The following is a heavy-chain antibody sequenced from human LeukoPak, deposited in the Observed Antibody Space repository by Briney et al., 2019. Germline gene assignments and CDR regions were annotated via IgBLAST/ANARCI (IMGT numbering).Heavy chain of an antibody. CDR2: ISGSGGST. CDR3: AKGLCYGDPGDY. Sequence: GGSLRLSCAASGFTFSSYSMNWVRQAPGKGLEWVSAISGSGGSTYYADSVKGRFTISRDNSKNTLYLQMNSLRAEDTAVYYCAKGLCYGDPGDYWGQGTLVTVSS. D-gene: IGHD4-17*01. V-gene: IGHV3-23*01. J-gene: IGHJ4*02. CDR1: GFTFSSYS.